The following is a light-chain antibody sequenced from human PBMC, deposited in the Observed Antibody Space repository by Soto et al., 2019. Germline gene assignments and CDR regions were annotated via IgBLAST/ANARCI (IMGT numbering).Light chain of an antibody. V-gene: IGLV1-36*01. CDR1: TSNTGNNA. CDR3: AAWYDSLGGFI. Sequence: QSVLTQPPSVSEAPRQRVIISCSGSTSNTGNNAVSWYQQLPGKAPKLLIYFDDLLPSGVSDRFSGSKSGTSASLAISGLQSEDEADYYCAAWYDSLGGFIFGGGTKLTVL. CDR2: FDD. J-gene: IGLJ2*01.